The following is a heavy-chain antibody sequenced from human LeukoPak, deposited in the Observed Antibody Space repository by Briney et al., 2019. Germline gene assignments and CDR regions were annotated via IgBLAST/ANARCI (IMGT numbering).Heavy chain of an antibody. D-gene: IGHD3-10*01. V-gene: IGHV1-2*02. CDR3: ARGLLWSSGGDY. CDR1: GYTFTGYY. Sequence: GASVKVSCKAFGYTFTGYYMHWVRQAPGQGLEWMGWINPNSGGTNYAQKFQGRVTMTRDTSISTAYMKLSRLRSDDTAVYYCARGLLWSSGGDYWGQGTLVTVSS. J-gene: IGHJ4*02. CDR2: INPNSGGT.